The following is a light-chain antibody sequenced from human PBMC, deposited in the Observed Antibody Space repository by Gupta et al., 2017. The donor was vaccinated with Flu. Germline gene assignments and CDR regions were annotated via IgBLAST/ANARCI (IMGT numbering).Light chain of an antibody. Sequence: GDRVTITCQASQTIKTYLNWYQQRPGKAPKLLIYSTSSLQSGVPSRFSGSGYETDFTLTISSLQPEDFATYYCQQTYTTPVTFGQGTKLEIK. CDR2: STS. V-gene: IGKV1-39*01. CDR1: QTIKTY. J-gene: IGKJ2*01. CDR3: QQTYTTPVT.